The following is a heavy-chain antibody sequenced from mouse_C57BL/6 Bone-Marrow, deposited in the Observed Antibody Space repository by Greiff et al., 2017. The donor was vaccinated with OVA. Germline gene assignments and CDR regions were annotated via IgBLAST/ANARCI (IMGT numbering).Heavy chain of an antibody. CDR1: GFSLTSYG. D-gene: IGHD2-4*01. CDR3: AKNFYYDYERYAMDY. V-gene: IGHV2-2*01. CDR2: IWSGGST. J-gene: IGHJ4*01. Sequence: VQLQESGPGLVQPSQSLSITCTVSGFSLTSYGVHWVRQSPGKGLEWLGVIWSGGSTDYNAAFISRLSISKDNSKSQVFFKMNSLQADDTAIYYCAKNFYYDYERYAMDYWGQGTSVTVSS.